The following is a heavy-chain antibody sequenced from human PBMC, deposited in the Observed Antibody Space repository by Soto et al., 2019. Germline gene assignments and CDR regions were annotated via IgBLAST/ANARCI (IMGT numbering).Heavy chain of an antibody. D-gene: IGHD3-22*01. CDR1: GSSFNIFA. V-gene: IGHV3-23*01. Sequence: GGSLRLSCAASGSSFNIFAMNWVRQAPGQGLEWVSGISGGGGSTYYADSVKGRFTISRDNSNNTLYLQMNSLRAEDTAVYYCAKDPTSYDSSAQFDSWGQGTLVTVSS. CDR2: ISGGGGST. CDR3: AKDPTSYDSSAQFDS. J-gene: IGHJ4*02.